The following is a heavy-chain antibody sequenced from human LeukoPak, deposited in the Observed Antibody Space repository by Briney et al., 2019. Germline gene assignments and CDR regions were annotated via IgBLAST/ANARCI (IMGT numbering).Heavy chain of an antibody. CDR2: IISTSTYI. Sequence: GGSLRLSCAASEFTFSSYTINWVRQAPGKGLEWVSSIISTSTYISYADSVKGRFTISRDNAKNSLYLQMNSLRAEDTAVYYCARGGGNFDYWGQGTLVTVSS. CDR3: ARGGGNFDY. D-gene: IGHD2-15*01. V-gene: IGHV3-21*01. J-gene: IGHJ4*02. CDR1: EFTFSSYT.